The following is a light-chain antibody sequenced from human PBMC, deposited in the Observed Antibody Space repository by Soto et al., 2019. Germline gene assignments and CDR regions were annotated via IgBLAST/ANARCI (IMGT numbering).Light chain of an antibody. CDR3: QQSNKWPYT. V-gene: IGKV3-15*01. CDR2: GAS. Sequence: DIVMTQSPVTLSVSPGERATLSCRASQSVGSNLAWYQQRPGQSLRLLFYGASTRATGIPARFSGSGSGTDFTLTISSLQSEDFAVYYCQQSNKWPYTFGQGTKLE. J-gene: IGKJ2*01. CDR1: QSVGSN.